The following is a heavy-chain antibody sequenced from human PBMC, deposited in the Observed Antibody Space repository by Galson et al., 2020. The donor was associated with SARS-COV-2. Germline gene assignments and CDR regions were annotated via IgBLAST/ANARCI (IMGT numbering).Heavy chain of an antibody. CDR3: ARHGASSGWYEGIDY. D-gene: IGHD6-19*01. J-gene: IGHJ4*02. CDR1: GYSFTNYW. CDR2: IYPDDSYT. Sequence: GESLKISCKASGYSFTNYWIGWVRQMPGKGLEWMGIIYPDDSYTKYSPSFQGQVTISADKSISTAFLQWSSLKASDTAMHYCARHGASSGWYEGIDYWGQGTLVTVSS. V-gene: IGHV5-51*01.